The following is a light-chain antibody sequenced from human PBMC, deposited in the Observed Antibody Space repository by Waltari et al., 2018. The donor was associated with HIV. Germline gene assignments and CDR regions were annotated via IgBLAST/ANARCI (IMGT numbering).Light chain of an antibody. CDR1: QTISPY. CDR3: QQSYSGLT. CDR2: AAS. J-gene: IGKJ3*01. Sequence: IQMTQSPSSLSASVGDRVLNTCRSSQTISPYVNWYQQKPGRAPNLLIYAASTLHDGVASRFSGSGSGTEFNLTINSLQVEDFAVYYCQQSYSGLTFGPGTKVDV. V-gene: IGKV1-39*01.